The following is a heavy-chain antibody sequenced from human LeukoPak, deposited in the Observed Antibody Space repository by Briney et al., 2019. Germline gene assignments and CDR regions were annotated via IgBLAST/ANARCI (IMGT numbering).Heavy chain of an antibody. Sequence: GGSLRLSCAASGFTFSSYWMSWVRQAPGKGLEWVANIKQDGSEKYYVDSVKGRFTISRDNAKNSLYLQMNSLRAEDTAVYYCASRSDNDFWSGYYPSWYYYYGMDVWGQGTTVTVSS. CDR2: IKQDGSEK. D-gene: IGHD3-3*01. J-gene: IGHJ6*02. CDR1: GFTFSSYW. CDR3: ASRSDNDFWSGYYPSWYYYYGMDV. V-gene: IGHV3-7*01.